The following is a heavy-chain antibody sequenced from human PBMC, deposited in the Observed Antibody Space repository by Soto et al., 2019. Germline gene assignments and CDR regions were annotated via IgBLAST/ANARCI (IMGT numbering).Heavy chain of an antibody. V-gene: IGHV4-30-4*01. CDR3: DRVYVWNCISTSCPCDY. CDR2: IYYSGST. Sequence: QVQLQESGPGLVKPSQTLSLTCTVSGGSISSGDYYWSWIRQPPGKGLEWIGYIYYSGSTYYNPSLKSRVTISVETSKNKLSLKLSSVPAANTVVYYCDRVYVWNCISTSCPCDYWCQGTLVTVYS. D-gene: IGHD2-2*01. J-gene: IGHJ4*02. CDR1: GGSISSGDYY.